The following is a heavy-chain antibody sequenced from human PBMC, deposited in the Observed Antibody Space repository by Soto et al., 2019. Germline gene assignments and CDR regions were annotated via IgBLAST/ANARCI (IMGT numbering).Heavy chain of an antibody. CDR2: IDWDDDK. V-gene: IGHV2-70*10. CDR1: GFSLSSGGMC. J-gene: IGHJ3*01. Sequence: SGPTLVNTTQTLTLTCTFSGFSLSSGGMCVSWIRQPPGKALEWIARIDWDDDKYYTRTLKTRLSISKDTSKNQVVLTMTNMDPVDTATYYCARTPRYCSGGSCYPWAFDVWGQGTEVTVSS. CDR3: ARTPRYCSGGSCYPWAFDV. D-gene: IGHD2-15*01.